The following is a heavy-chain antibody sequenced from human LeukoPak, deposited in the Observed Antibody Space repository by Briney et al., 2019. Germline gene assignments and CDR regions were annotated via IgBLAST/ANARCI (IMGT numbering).Heavy chain of an antibody. CDR3: ARSYGSGSPQI. CDR2: ISASGNT. D-gene: IGHD3-10*01. CDR1: DGSISSYY. Sequence: SETLSLTCSVSDGSISSYYWSWIRQPAGKGLESIVRISASGNTNYNPSLKSRVTMSVDTSKNQFSLKLSSVTAADTAVYYCARSYGSGSPQIWGQGTMVTVSS. V-gene: IGHV4-4*07. J-gene: IGHJ3*02.